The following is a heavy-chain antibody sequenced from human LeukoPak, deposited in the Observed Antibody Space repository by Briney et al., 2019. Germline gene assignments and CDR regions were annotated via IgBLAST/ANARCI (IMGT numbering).Heavy chain of an antibody. D-gene: IGHD6-19*01. CDR3: ARNQAVASNRGAFDV. Sequence: SETLSLTCTVSGYSISNSNWWGWIRQPPGKGLEWIGYFYYSGSAYYNASLKSRVTLSVDSSKNQFSLELSSVTAVDTAIYYCARNQAVASNRGAFDVWGQGTMVIVSS. V-gene: IGHV4-28*01. CDR2: FYYSGSA. J-gene: IGHJ3*01. CDR1: GYSISNSNW.